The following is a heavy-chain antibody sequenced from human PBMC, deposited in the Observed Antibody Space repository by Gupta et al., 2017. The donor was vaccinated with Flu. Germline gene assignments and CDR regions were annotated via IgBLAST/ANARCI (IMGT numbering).Heavy chain of an antibody. V-gene: IGHV4-39*01. Sequence: PPGKGLEWIGSIYHGGSTYYNPSLKSRVIISVDTSKNQFSLKLSSVTAADTAVFYCARIMHYYERGGYYWDYWGQGTLVTVPS. CDR2: IYHGGST. CDR3: ARIMHYYERGGYYWDY. D-gene: IGHD3-22*01. J-gene: IGHJ4*02.